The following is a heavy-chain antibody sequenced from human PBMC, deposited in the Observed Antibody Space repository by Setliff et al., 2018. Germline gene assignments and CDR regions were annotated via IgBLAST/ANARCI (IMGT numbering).Heavy chain of an antibody. V-gene: IGHV1-2*02. CDR2: INPKTGGT. CDR1: GYTFVGYY. J-gene: IGHJ4*02. Sequence: GASVKVSCKASGYTFVGYYLHWVRQAPGQGLEWMGWINPKTGGTNYAQKFQGRVTMTRDASINTAFMHLSSLKSDDMAVYYCAREPYDYIWGSYRSPYFDHWGPGALVTVSS. CDR3: AREPYDYIWGSYRSPYFDH. D-gene: IGHD3-16*02.